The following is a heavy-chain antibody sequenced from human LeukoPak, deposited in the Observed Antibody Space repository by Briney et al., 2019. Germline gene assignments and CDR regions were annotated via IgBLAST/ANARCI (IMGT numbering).Heavy chain of an antibody. Sequence: PGGSLRLSCAASGFTFSSYWMSWVRQAPGKGLEWVANIKQDGSEKYYVDSVKGRFTISRDNAENSLYLQMNSLRAEDTAVYYCARVHRYDFWSGYFDYWGQGTLVTVSS. V-gene: IGHV3-7*01. CDR2: IKQDGSEK. D-gene: IGHD3-3*01. CDR1: GFTFSSYW. J-gene: IGHJ4*02. CDR3: ARVHRYDFWSGYFDY.